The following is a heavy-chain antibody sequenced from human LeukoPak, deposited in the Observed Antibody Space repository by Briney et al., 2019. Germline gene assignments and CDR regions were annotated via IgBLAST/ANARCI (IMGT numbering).Heavy chain of an antibody. D-gene: IGHD2-2*01. CDR2: IKQDGSEK. V-gene: IGHV3-7*01. Sequence: GGSRRLSCAASGFTFSSYWMSWLRQAPGKGLEWVANIKQDGSEKYYVDSVKGRFTISRDNAKNSLYLQMNSLRAEDTAVYYCARERGLYRYYYYMDVWGKGTTVTVSS. CDR3: ARERGLYRYYYYMDV. J-gene: IGHJ6*03. CDR1: GFTFSSYW.